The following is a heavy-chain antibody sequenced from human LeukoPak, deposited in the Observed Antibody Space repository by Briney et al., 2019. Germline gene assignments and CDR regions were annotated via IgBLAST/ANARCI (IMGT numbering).Heavy chain of an antibody. D-gene: IGHD2-2*02. Sequence: SSETLSLTCAVYGGSFSGYYWSWIRQPPGKGLEWIGEINHSGSTNYNPSLKSRVTISVDTSKNQFSLELSSVTAADTAVYYCARTRPDIVVVPAAISQRGYYYYYYYMDVWGKGTTVTVSS. CDR2: INHSGST. CDR3: ARTRPDIVVVPAAISQRGYYYYYYYMDV. CDR1: GGSFSGYY. J-gene: IGHJ6*03. V-gene: IGHV4-34*01.